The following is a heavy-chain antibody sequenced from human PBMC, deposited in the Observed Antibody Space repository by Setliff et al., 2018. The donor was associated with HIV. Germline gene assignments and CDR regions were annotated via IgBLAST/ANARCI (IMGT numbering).Heavy chain of an antibody. V-gene: IGHV1-18*01. Sequence: EASVKVSCKASGYTFTSYGISWVRQAPGQGLEWMGWISAYNGNTNYAQKLQGRVTMTTDTSTSTAYMELRSLRADDTAVYFCSRSSAYYYDSSGYYTGDYWGQGTLVTVSS. CDR1: GYTFTSYG. CDR2: ISAYNGNT. CDR3: SRSSAYYYDSSGYYTGDY. D-gene: IGHD3-22*01. J-gene: IGHJ4*02.